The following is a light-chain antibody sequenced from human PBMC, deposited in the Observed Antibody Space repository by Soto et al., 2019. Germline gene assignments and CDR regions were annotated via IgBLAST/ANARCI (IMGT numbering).Light chain of an antibody. CDR2: DVD. Sequence: QSALTQPASESGSPGQSITISCTGTSSDVGGYNYVSWYQQHPGKAPKLMIYDVDNRPSGVSNRFSGSRSGNTASLTISGLPAEDEADYYCSSYTSTSTVVFGGGTKVTVL. CDR1: SSDVGGYNY. J-gene: IGLJ2*01. CDR3: SSYTSTSTVV. V-gene: IGLV2-14*01.